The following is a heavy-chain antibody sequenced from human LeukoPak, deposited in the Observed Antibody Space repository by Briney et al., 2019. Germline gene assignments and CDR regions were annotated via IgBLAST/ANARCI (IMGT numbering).Heavy chain of an antibody. CDR2: LNSDGSST. Sequence: PGGSLRLSCAASGFTFSSYWMYWVGQAPRKGLVWVSRLNSDGSSTNYADPVRGRFTISRDNARNTLYLQMNSLRAEDTGVYYCASATGVGAASFWGQGTLVTVSS. CDR3: ASATGVGAASF. J-gene: IGHJ4*02. D-gene: IGHD1-26*01. CDR1: GFTFSSYW. V-gene: IGHV3-74*01.